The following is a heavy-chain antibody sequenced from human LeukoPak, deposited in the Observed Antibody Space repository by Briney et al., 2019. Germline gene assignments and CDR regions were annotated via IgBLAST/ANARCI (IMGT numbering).Heavy chain of an antibody. CDR3: ARARSTVTIYYFDY. CDR1: GGSISSGGYS. D-gene: IGHD4-17*01. Sequence: PSETLSLTCAVSGGSISSGGYSWSWIRQPPGKGLEWIGYIYHSGSTYYNPSPKSRVTISVDRSKNQFSLKLSSVTAADTAVYYCARARSTVTIYYFDYWGQGTLVTVSS. CDR2: IYHSGST. V-gene: IGHV4-30-2*01. J-gene: IGHJ4*02.